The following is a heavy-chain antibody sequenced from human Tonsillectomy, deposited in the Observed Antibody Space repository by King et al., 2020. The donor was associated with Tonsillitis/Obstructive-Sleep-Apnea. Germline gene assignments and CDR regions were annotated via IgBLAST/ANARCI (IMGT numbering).Heavy chain of an antibody. CDR2: IYYSGST. V-gene: IGHV4-59*08. CDR1: GGSISSYY. CDR3: AAGGYSYGYAIDVF. J-gene: IGHJ4*02. Sequence: HVQLQESGPGLVKPSETLSLTCTVSGGSISSYYWSWIRQPPGKGLEWIGYIYYSGSTNYNPSLKSRVTISVDTSKNQFSLKLSSVTAADTAVYYCAAGGYSYGYAIDVFWGQGTLVTVSS. D-gene: IGHD5-18*01.